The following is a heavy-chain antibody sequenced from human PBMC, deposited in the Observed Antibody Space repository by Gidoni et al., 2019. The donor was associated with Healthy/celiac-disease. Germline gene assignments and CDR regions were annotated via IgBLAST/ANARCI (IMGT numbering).Heavy chain of an antibody. J-gene: IGHJ4*02. D-gene: IGHD2-15*01. CDR1: GFTFSSYS. CDR3: ARGASVVAPLDY. V-gene: IGHV3-21*01. CDR2: ISSSSSYI. Sequence: EVQLGESGGCRVKTGGALRRSCAASGFTFSSYSMNWFRQAPGKGLELVSSISSSSSYIYYADSVKGRFTISRDNAKNSLYLQMNSLRAEDTAVYYCARGASVVAPLDYWGQGTLVTVSS.